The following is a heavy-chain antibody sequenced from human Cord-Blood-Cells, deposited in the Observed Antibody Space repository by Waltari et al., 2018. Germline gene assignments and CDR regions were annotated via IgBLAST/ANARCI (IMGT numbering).Heavy chain of an antibody. J-gene: IGHJ6*02. Sequence: QVQLVQSGAEVKKPGSSVKVSCKASGGTFSSYAISWVRQAPGQGLEWMGELIPVFGTANYTQKFQGRVTITADKATSTACMELSSLGSEDTAVYYCARDEAAQHYYYDGMDVWGQGTTVTVS. CDR2: LIPVFGTA. CDR3: ARDEAAQHYYYDGMDV. V-gene: IGHV1-69*06. CDR1: GGTFSSYA. D-gene: IGHD6-6*01.